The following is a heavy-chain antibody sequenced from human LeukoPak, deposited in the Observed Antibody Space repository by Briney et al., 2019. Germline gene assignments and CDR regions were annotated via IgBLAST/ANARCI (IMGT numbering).Heavy chain of an antibody. Sequence: GGSLRLSCAASGFTFSGHWMSWVRQAPGKGLEWVANINHGGSDKYYVDSVKGRFTISRDNANNLLYLQMNSLRGEDTAVYYCTRDRSRAEDDWGQGTLVTVSS. CDR1: GFTFSGHW. D-gene: IGHD1-14*01. CDR2: INHGGSDK. V-gene: IGHV3-7*01. CDR3: TRDRSRAEDD. J-gene: IGHJ4*02.